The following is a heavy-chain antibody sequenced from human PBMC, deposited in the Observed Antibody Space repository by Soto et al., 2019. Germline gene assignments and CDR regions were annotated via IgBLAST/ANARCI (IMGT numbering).Heavy chain of an antibody. J-gene: IGHJ5*02. V-gene: IGHV4-34*01. CDR1: GGSFSGYY. CDR2: INHSGST. D-gene: IGHD6-19*01. Sequence: SETLSLTCAFYGGSFSGYYWSWIRQPPGKGLEWIGEINHSGSTNYNPSLKSRVTISVDTSKNQFSLKLSSVTAADTAVYYCARVDSSGWYNAVDPWGQGTLVTVSS. CDR3: ARVDSSGWYNAVDP.